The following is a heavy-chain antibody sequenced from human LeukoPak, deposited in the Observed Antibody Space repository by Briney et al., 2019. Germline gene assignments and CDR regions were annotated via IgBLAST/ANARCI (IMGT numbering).Heavy chain of an antibody. CDR1: GFTFSSYW. CDR2: IKQDGGEK. V-gene: IGHV3-7*03. D-gene: IGHD3-9*01. CDR3: ARGLVGYYDILTYDAFDI. Sequence: PGGSLRLSCAASGFTFSSYWMSWVRQAPGKGLEWVANIKQDGGEKYYVDSVKGRFTISRDNAKNSLYLQMNSLRAEDTAVYYCARGLVGYYDILTYDAFDIWGQGTMVTVSS. J-gene: IGHJ3*02.